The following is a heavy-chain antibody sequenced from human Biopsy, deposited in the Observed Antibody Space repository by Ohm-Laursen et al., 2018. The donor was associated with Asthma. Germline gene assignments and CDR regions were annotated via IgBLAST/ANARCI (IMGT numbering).Heavy chain of an antibody. CDR1: GFAVSRDH. D-gene: IGHD3-22*01. CDR2: IYSGGTS. CDR3: ARGDSSNWSHYYFDY. V-gene: IGHV3-53*01. J-gene: IGHJ4*02. Sequence: LSCTASGFAVSRDHMFWVRQAPGKGLERVSVIYSGGTSHTADSVRGRFTISRDYSKNTLYLQMHSLRAEDTAVYYCARGDSSNWSHYYFDYWGQGTLVTVSS.